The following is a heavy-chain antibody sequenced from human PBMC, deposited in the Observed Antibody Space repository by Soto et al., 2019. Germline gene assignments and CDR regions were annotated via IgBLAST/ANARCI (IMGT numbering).Heavy chain of an antibody. CDR3: AREDDKTGHYSWFDP. Sequence: ASVKVSCKASGGTFSSYAISWVRQAPGQGLEWMGGIIPIVGTANYAQKFQGRVTINADASAGTGYMELSDLRSEDTAIYFCAREDDKTGHYSWFDPWGPGTLVTVSS. CDR1: GGTFSSYA. J-gene: IGHJ5*02. V-gene: IGHV1-69*13. D-gene: IGHD3-9*01. CDR2: IIPIVGTA.